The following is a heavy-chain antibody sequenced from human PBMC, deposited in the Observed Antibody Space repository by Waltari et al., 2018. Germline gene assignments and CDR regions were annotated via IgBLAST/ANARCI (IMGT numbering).Heavy chain of an antibody. J-gene: IGHJ4*02. CDR3: AREREYSSSGREARGDY. CDR1: GGSISSSNW. CDR2: IYHSGST. D-gene: IGHD6-6*01. Sequence: QVQLQESGPGLVKPSGTLSLTCAVSGGSISSSNWWSWVRQPPGKGLEWIGEIYHSGSTNYNPSLKSRVTISVDKSKNQFSLKLSSVTAADTAVYYCAREREYSSSGREARGDYWGQGTLVTVSS. V-gene: IGHV4-4*02.